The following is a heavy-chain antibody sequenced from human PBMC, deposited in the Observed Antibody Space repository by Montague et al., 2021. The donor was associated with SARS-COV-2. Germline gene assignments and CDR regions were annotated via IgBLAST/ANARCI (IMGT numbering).Heavy chain of an antibody. V-gene: IGHV3-53*01. J-gene: IGHJ4*02. D-gene: IGHD4-23*01. Sequence: SLRLSCAASGFTVSSNYMSRVRQAPGKGLVWVSVIYSDGSTYYADSVKGRFTISRDNSKNTLYLQMNSLRAEDTAVYYCARDAGGNFPTSFDYWGQGTLVTIS. CDR1: GFTVSSNY. CDR2: IYSDGST. CDR3: ARDAGGNFPTSFDY.